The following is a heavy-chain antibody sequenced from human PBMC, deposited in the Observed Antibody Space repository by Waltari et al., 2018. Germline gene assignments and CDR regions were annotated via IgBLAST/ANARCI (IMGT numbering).Heavy chain of an antibody. Sequence: EVQLVESGGGLVEPGGSVRGACAAAGFTFGSYWMNWVRQAPGEGLEWVANIKQDGSEKYYVDSVKGRFTISRDNAKNSLYLQMNSLRAEDTAVYYCARGLSSAFDIWGQGTMVTVSS. J-gene: IGHJ3*02. CDR1: GFTFGSYW. CDR2: IKQDGSEK. V-gene: IGHV3-7*01. CDR3: ARGLSSAFDI.